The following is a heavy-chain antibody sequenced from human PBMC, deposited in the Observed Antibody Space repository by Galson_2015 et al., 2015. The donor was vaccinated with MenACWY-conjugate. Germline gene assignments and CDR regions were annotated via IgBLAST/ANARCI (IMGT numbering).Heavy chain of an antibody. CDR1: GGSISSSNW. J-gene: IGHJ6*02. CDR2: IYHSGST. Sequence: ETLSLTCAVSGGSISSSNWWSWVRQPPGKGLEWIGEIYHSGSTNYNPSLKSRVTISVDKSKNQFSLKLSSVTAADTAVYYCARAELLWFGGARGVYYGMDVWGQGTTVTVSS. V-gene: IGHV4-4*02. D-gene: IGHD3-10*01. CDR3: ARAELLWFGGARGVYYGMDV.